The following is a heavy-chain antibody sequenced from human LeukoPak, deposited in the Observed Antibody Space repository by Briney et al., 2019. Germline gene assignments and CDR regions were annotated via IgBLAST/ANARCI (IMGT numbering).Heavy chain of an antibody. Sequence: GSLRLSCAASGFTFSSYGMHWVRQAPGKGLEWVAVISYDGSNKYYADSVKGRFTISRDNSKNTLYLQMNSLRAEDTAVYYCAKDREVFVVVAAMLGDWFDPWGQGTLVTVSS. D-gene: IGHD2-15*01. CDR2: ISYDGSNK. CDR1: GFTFSSYG. CDR3: AKDREVFVVVAAMLGDWFDP. J-gene: IGHJ5*02. V-gene: IGHV3-30*18.